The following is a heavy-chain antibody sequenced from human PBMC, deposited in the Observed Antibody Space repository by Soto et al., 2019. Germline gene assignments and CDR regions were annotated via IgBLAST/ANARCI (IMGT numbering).Heavy chain of an antibody. V-gene: IGHV3-21*01. J-gene: IGHJ6*02. CDR2: ISSSSTHI. CDR1: GFTFSTYS. D-gene: IGHD6-19*01. CDR3: ARERTIGWPFSGMDV. Sequence: GGSLRLSCAASGFTFSTYSMNWVRQAPGKGLEWVSSISSSSTHIYYADSVKGRFTISRDNAQNSLSLQMNSLRAEDTAVYYCARERTIGWPFSGMDVWGQGTTVTVSS.